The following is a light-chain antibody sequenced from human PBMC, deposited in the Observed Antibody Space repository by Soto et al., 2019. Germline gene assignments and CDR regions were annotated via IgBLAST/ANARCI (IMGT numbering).Light chain of an antibody. CDR2: EVT. V-gene: IGLV2-8*01. Sequence: QSALTQPPSASGSPGQSVTISCTRTSSDVGGYNYVSWYQQHPGKAPKLIIYEVTKRPSGVPDRFSGSKSGNTAFMTVSGLQAEDEADYYCTSFAGRIIPFGTGTKLTVL. CDR3: TSFAGRIIP. CDR1: SSDVGGYNY. J-gene: IGLJ1*01.